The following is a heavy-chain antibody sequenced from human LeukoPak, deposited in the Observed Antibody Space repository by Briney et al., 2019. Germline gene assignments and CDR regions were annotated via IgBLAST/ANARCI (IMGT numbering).Heavy chain of an antibody. CDR2: INHSGST. CDR3: ARRCSGGSCYNY. Sequence: SETLSLTCAVYGGSFSGYYWSWVRQPPGKGLEWIGEINHSGSTNYNPSLKSRVTVSIDTSKNQFSLKLSSVTAADTAVYYCARRCSGGSCYNYWGQGTLVTVSS. V-gene: IGHV4-34*01. CDR1: GGSFSGYY. J-gene: IGHJ4*02. D-gene: IGHD2-15*01.